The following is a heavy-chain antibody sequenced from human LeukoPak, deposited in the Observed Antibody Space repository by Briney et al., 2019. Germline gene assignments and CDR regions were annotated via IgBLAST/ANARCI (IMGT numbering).Heavy chain of an antibody. D-gene: IGHD3-9*01. V-gene: IGHV1-8*01. Sequence: ASVKVSCKASGYTFTSYDINWVRQATGQGLEWMGWMNPNSGNTGYAQKFQGRVTMTRNTSISTAYMELSSLRSEDTAVYYCARALPTYYDILTGYYNVMGYYYYYMDVWGKGTTVTISS. J-gene: IGHJ6*03. CDR1: GYTFTSYD. CDR3: ARALPTYYDILTGYYNVMGYYYYYMDV. CDR2: MNPNSGNT.